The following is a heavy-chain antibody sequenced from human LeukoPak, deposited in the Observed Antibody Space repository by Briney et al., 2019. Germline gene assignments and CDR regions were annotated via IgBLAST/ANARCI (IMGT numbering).Heavy chain of an antibody. Sequence: GGSLRLSCAASGFTFSSYAMSWVRQAPGKGLEWVSAISGSGGSTYYADSVKGRFTISRDNSKNTLYLQINSLRAEDTAVYYCAKPPHSGYAFLPSGYWGQGTLVTVSS. CDR2: ISGSGGST. V-gene: IGHV3-23*01. D-gene: IGHD5-12*01. CDR3: AKPPHSGYAFLPSGY. CDR1: GFTFSSYA. J-gene: IGHJ4*02.